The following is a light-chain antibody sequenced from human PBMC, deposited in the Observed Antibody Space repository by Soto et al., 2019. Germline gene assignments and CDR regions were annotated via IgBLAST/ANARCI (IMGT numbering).Light chain of an antibody. V-gene: IGKV1-6*01. CDR3: LQHYNFSWT. Sequence: AIQMTQSPSSLSASVGDRVTITCRASQDLRNDLAWYQQKPGQAPNLLIFAAVNLQSGVPSRFSGGGSGTHFTLTISSLQPEDFATYYCLQHYNFSWTFGQGTKVDIK. CDR2: AAV. J-gene: IGKJ1*01. CDR1: QDLRND.